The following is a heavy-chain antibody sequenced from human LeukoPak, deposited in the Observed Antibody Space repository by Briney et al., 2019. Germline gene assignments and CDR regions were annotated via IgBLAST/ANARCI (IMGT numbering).Heavy chain of an antibody. CDR3: ARGVTYYYDSSGYYSLRAFDI. CDR1: GGSISSGSYY. J-gene: IGHJ3*02. D-gene: IGHD3-22*01. Sequence: SETLSLTCTVSGGSISSGSYYWSWIRQPAGTGLEWIGRIYTSGSTNYNPSLKSRVTISVDTSKNQFSLKLSSVTAADTAVYYCARGVTYYYDSSGYYSLRAFDIWGQGTMVTVSS. V-gene: IGHV4-61*02. CDR2: IYTSGST.